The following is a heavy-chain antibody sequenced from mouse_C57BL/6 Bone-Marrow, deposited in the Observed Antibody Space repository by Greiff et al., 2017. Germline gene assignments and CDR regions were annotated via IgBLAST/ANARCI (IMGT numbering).Heavy chain of an antibody. CDR3: ARSGSYCSNYGFAY. CDR1: GYTFTSYW. D-gene: IGHD2-5*01. J-gene: IGHJ3*01. Sequence: QVQLQQPGAELVKPGASVKLSCKASGYTFTSYWMHWVKQRPGRGLEWIGRIDPNSGGTKYKEKFKSKATLTVDKSSSTAYMQLSSLTSQDSAVYYYARSGSYCSNYGFAYWGRGTLVTVSA. CDR2: IDPNSGGT. V-gene: IGHV1-72*01.